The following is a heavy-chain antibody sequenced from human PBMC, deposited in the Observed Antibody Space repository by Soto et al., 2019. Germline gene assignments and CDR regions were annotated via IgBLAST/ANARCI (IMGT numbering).Heavy chain of an antibody. CDR2: INAGNGNT. CDR3: AREGYCISTSCYASALDY. V-gene: IGHV1-3*01. J-gene: IGHJ4*02. Sequence: ASVKVSCKASGYTFTSYAMHWVRQAPGQRLEWMGWINAGNGNTKYSQKLQGRVTMTTDTSTSTAYMELRSLRSDDTAVYYCAREGYCISTSCYASALDYWGQGTLVTVSS. CDR1: GYTFTSYA. D-gene: IGHD2-2*01.